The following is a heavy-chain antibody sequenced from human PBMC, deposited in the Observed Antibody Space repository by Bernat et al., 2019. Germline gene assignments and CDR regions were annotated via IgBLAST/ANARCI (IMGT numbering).Heavy chain of an antibody. Sequence: EVQLVESGGGLVQPGGSLRLSCAASGFTFSSYCMSWVRQAPGKGLEWVANIKQDGSEKYYVDSVKGRFTISRDNAKNSLYLQMNSLRAEDTAVYYGARESVDFWGGLGDYYYYYIDVWGQGTTVTVSS. CDR1: GFTFSSYC. CDR2: IKQDGSEK. CDR3: ARESVDFWGGLGDYYYYYIDV. D-gene: IGHD3-3*01. V-gene: IGHV3-7*01. J-gene: IGHJ6*03.